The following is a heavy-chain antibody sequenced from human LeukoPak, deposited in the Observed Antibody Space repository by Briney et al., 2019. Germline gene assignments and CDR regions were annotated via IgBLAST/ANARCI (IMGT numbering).Heavy chain of an antibody. D-gene: IGHD1-26*01. CDR1: GYSFTDYY. CDR3: ARVNRAATAYYYYYMDV. V-gene: IGHV1-2*02. Sequence: GASVKVSCKASGYSFTDYYIHWVRQAPGQGLEWMGWINPNSGITNSAQKFQGRVTMTRDTSISTAYMELRSLRSDDTAVYYCARVNRAATAYYYYYMDVWGKGTTVTISS. J-gene: IGHJ6*03. CDR2: INPNSGIT.